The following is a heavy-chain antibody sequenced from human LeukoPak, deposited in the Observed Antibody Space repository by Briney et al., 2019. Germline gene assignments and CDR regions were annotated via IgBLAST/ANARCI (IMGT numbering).Heavy chain of an antibody. Sequence: GGSLRLSCAASGFTFSSYWMSWVRQAPGKGLEWVANIKQDGSEKYYVDSVKGRFTISRDNAKNSLYLQMNSLRAEDTAVYYCAKSFHTYYDILTGYRPPTGDAFDIWGQGTMVTVSS. J-gene: IGHJ3*02. CDR2: IKQDGSEK. CDR1: GFTFSSYW. V-gene: IGHV3-7*03. CDR3: AKSFHTYYDILTGYRPPTGDAFDI. D-gene: IGHD3-9*01.